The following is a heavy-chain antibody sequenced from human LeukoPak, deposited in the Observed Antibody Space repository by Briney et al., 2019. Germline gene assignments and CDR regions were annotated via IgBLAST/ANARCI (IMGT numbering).Heavy chain of an antibody. Sequence: SETLSLTCTVSGGSISSYYWSWIRQPPGKGLEWIGFSFYSGSTNHNPSLKSRVTISVDTSKNQFSLKLTSVTSADTAVYYCARGLDARSAFDVWGQGTMVTVSS. D-gene: IGHD3-16*01. CDR2: SFYSGST. CDR3: ARGLDARSAFDV. V-gene: IGHV4-59*01. CDR1: GGSISSYY. J-gene: IGHJ3*01.